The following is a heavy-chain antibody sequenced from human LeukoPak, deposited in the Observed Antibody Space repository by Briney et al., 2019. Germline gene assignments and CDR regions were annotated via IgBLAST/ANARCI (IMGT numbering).Heavy chain of an antibody. Sequence: GGSLRLSCAASGFTFSNSWRNWVRQAPGKGLGGVSRINSDGSMINYADSVKGRFTISRDNAKNTLYLQMNSLRAEDTAVYYCARLEIGWGQGTLVTVSS. D-gene: IGHD3-3*01. J-gene: IGHJ4*02. CDR2: INSDGSMI. V-gene: IGHV3-74*01. CDR3: ARLEIG. CDR1: GFTFSNSW.